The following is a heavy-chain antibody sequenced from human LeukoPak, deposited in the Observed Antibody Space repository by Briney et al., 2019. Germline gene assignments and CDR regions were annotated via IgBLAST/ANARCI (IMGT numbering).Heavy chain of an antibody. CDR1: GYTFTVYY. Sequence: ASVKVSCKASGYTFTVYYMHWVRQDSGQGLEYMGWINPNSGGTNYAQKFQGRVTMTRDTSITTAYMELSRLTSDDTAVYYCARDRGDPYSFDYWCQGTMVTVSS. CDR3: ARDRGDPYSFDY. D-gene: IGHD2-21*01. V-gene: IGHV1-2*02. J-gene: IGHJ4*02. CDR2: INPNSGGT.